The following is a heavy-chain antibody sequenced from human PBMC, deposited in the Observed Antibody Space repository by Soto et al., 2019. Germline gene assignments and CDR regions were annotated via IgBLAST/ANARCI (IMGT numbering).Heavy chain of an antibody. V-gene: IGHV3-30*18. CDR1: GFTFSSYG. CDR2: ISYDGSNK. J-gene: IGHJ6*02. Sequence: PGGSLRLSCAASGFTFSSYGMHWVRQAPGKGLEWVAVISYDGSNKYYADSVKGRFTISRDNSKNTLYLQMNSLRAEDTAVYYRAKGPAIVLVPAAMNYYYGMDVWGQGTTVTVSS. D-gene: IGHD2-2*01. CDR3: AKGPAIVLVPAAMNYYYGMDV.